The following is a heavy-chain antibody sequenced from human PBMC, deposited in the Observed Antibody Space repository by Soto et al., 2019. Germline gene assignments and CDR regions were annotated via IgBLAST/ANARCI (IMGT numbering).Heavy chain of an antibody. CDR1: GGSFVGYY. CDR2: INHSGST. CDR3: ARSPLQFMVRGRGVCYGMDV. D-gene: IGHD3-10*01. Sequence: SETLSLTCAVYGGSFVGYYCIFIRHPPLKWLEWIVEINHSGSTNYNPSLKSRVTISVDTSKNQFSLKLSSVTAADTAVYYCARSPLQFMVRGRGVCYGMDVWGQGTTVTVSS. J-gene: IGHJ6*02. V-gene: IGHV4-34*01.